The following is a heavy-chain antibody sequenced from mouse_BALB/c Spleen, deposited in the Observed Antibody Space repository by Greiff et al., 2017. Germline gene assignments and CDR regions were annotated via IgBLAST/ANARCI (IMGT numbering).Heavy chain of an antibody. CDR1: GFTFSSFG. CDR3: ARSLLRPSFDY. J-gene: IGHJ2*01. CDR2: ISSGSSTI. D-gene: IGHD1-2*01. Sequence: EVKVVESGGGLVQPGGSRKLSCAASGFTFSSFGMHWVRQAPEKGLEWVAYISSGSSTIYYADTVKGRFTISRDNPKNTLFLQMTSLRSEDTAMYYCARSLLRPSFDYWGQGTTLTVSS. V-gene: IGHV5-17*02.